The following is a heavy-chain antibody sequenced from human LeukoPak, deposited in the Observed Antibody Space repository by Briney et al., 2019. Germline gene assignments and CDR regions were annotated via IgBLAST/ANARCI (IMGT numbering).Heavy chain of an antibody. D-gene: IGHD5-12*01. CDR2: ISSSSSYI. J-gene: IGHJ4*02. Sequence: GGPLRLSCAASGFTFGSYSMNGVRQAPGKGREGVSSISSSSSYIYYADSVKGRFTISRDNAKNSLYLQMNSLRAEDTAVYYCARVGYSGYDGAYFDYWGQGTLVTVSS. V-gene: IGHV3-21*01. CDR1: GFTFGSYS. CDR3: ARVGYSGYDGAYFDY.